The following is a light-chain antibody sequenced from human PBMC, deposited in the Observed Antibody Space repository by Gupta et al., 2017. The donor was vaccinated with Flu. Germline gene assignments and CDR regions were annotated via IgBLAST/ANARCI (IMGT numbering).Light chain of an antibody. Sequence: QSALTQPASVSGSPGQSITISCTGTSTDVGEYNFVSWYQQHPGQAPKLIIYEVTNRPSGVSGRFSGSKSGTTASLIISGLQADDEADYYCSSYTRSSTYVFGTGTSVTVL. CDR2: EVT. CDR1: STDVGEYNF. CDR3: SSYTRSSTYV. V-gene: IGLV2-14*01. J-gene: IGLJ1*01.